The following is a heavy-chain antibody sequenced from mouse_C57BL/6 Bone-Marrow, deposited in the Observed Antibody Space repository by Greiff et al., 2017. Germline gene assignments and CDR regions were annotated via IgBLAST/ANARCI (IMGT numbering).Heavy chain of an antibody. D-gene: IGHD1-1*01. V-gene: IGHV14-3*01. CDR2: IDPANGNT. CDR1: GFNFKNTY. CDR3: ARSDGYYYGSVAY. J-gene: IGHJ3*01. Sequence: VQLQQSVAELVRPGASVKLSCTASGFNFKNTYMHWVKQRPEQGLEWIGRIDPANGNTKYAPKFQGKATITADTSSNTAYLQLSSLTSEDTAVYFCARSDGYYYGSVAYWGQGTLVTVYA.